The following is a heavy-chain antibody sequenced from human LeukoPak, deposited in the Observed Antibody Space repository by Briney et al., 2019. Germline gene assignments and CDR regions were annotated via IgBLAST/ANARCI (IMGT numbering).Heavy chain of an antibody. J-gene: IGHJ4*02. V-gene: IGHV3-30*18. CDR2: ISYDGSNK. D-gene: IGHD1-26*01. CDR1: GFNFSSYG. Sequence: GGSLRLSCAASGFNFSSYGMHWVRQAPGKGLAWVAVISYDGSNKYYADSVKGLFTISRDNSKNTLYLQMNGLRAEDTAVYYGAKERGGSYSFDYWGQGTLVTVSS. CDR3: AKERGGSYSFDY.